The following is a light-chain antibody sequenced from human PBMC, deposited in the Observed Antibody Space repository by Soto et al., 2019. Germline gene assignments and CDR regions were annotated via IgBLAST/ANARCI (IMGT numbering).Light chain of an antibody. J-gene: IGLJ1*01. Sequence: QSVLTQSSSASASLGSSVRLTCTLSSGHSGYIIAWHQQQPGRAPRYLMKLEVSGTYNKGSGVPDRFSGSSSGADRYLTISNLQSEDEADYYCETWDSYSHVFGSGTKVTVL. CDR2: LEVSGTY. V-gene: IGLV4-60*03. CDR1: SGHSGYI. CDR3: ETWDSYSHV.